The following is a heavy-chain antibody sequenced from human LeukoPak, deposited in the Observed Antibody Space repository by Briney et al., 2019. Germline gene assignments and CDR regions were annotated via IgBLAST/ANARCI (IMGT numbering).Heavy chain of an antibody. V-gene: IGHV3-23*01. J-gene: IGHJ5*02. D-gene: IGHD2-2*02. CDR2: ISGSGGST. Sequence: GGSLRLSCAASGFTFSSYAMSWVRQAPGKGLEWVSAISGSGGSTYYADSVKGRFTISRDNSKNTLYLQMNSLRAEDTAVYYCAKDGPPRARIPNNWFDPWGQGTLVTASS. CDR1: GFTFSSYA. CDR3: AKDGPPRARIPNNWFDP.